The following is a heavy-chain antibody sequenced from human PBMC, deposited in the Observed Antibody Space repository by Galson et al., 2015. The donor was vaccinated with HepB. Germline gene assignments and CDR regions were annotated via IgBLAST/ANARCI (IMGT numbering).Heavy chain of an antibody. Sequence: SVKVSCKASGYTFTSYGISWVRQAPGQGLEWMGWISAYNGNTNYAQKLQGRVTMTTDTSTSTAYMELRSLRSDDTAVYYCARNIVVVPARDYYGMDVWGQGTTVTVSS. D-gene: IGHD2-2*01. CDR2: ISAYNGNT. CDR1: GYTFTSYG. V-gene: IGHV1-18*04. J-gene: IGHJ6*02. CDR3: ARNIVVVPARDYYGMDV.